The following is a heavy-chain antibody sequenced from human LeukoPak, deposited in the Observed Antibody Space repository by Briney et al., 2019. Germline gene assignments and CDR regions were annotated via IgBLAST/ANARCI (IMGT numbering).Heavy chain of an antibody. Sequence: SETLSLTCTVSGGSISSYYWSWIRQPPGKGLEWIGYIYYSGSTNYNPSLKSRATISVDTSKNQFSLKLSSVTAADTAVYYCARLRDYDDAFDIWGQGTMVTVPS. D-gene: IGHD4-17*01. CDR3: ARLRDYDDAFDI. CDR2: IYYSGST. CDR1: GGSISSYY. J-gene: IGHJ3*02. V-gene: IGHV4-59*01.